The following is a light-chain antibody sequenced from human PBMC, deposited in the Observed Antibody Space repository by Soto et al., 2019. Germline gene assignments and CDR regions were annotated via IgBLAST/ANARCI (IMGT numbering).Light chain of an antibody. V-gene: IGKV1-39*01. CDR2: TTS. CDR3: QQSFTTPYT. J-gene: IGKJ2*01. CDR1: QTIAMY. Sequence: DIQMTQSPSSLSASVGDRVTITCRASQTIAMYVNWFQQKPAKAPKPLIYTTSSLQSGVPPRFSGSGSETDFTLTISRLQPEDSATYYCQQSFTTPYTFGQGTKLEIK.